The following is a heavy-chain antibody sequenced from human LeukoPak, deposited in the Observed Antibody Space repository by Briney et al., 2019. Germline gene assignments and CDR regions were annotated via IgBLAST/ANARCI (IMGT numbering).Heavy chain of an antibody. Sequence: GESLKISCKGSGYSFTSYWIGWVRQMPGKGLEWMGIIYPGDSDTRYSPSFQGQVTISADKSISTAYLQWSSLKASDTAMYYCARPAAPRGVSSLNLDYWGQGTLVTVSS. D-gene: IGHD6-25*01. V-gene: IGHV5-51*01. CDR2: IYPGDSDT. CDR3: ARPAAPRGVSSLNLDY. CDR1: GYSFTSYW. J-gene: IGHJ4*02.